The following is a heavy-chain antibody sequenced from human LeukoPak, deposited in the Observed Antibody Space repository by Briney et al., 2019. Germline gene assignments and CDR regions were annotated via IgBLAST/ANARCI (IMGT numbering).Heavy chain of an antibody. CDR3: ARTLTACFDY. CDR1: GGSFSGYY. J-gene: IGHJ4*02. CDR2: INHSGST. D-gene: IGHD3-9*01. V-gene: IGHV4-34*01. Sequence: PSETLSLTCAVYGGSFSGYYWSWIRQPSGKGLEWIGEINHSGSTNYNPSLKSRVTISVDTSKNQFSLKLSSVTAADTAVYYCARTLTACFDYWGQGTLVTVSS.